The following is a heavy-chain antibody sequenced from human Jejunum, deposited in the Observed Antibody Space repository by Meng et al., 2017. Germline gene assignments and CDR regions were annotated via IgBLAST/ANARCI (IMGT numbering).Heavy chain of an antibody. V-gene: IGHV3-48*03. Sequence: GESLKISCAASEFTFSDFEMNWVRQAPGKGLEWVSYVSSSGHTIYYADSVKGRFTISRDNAKNSLYLQMNSLRAEDTAVYYCATIDGGIPFDYWGQGTLVTVSS. J-gene: IGHJ4*02. D-gene: IGHD4-23*01. CDR1: EFTFSDFE. CDR3: ATIDGGIPFDY. CDR2: VSSSGHTI.